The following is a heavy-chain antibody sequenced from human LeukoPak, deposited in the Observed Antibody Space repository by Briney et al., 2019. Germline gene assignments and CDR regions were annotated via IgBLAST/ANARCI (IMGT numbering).Heavy chain of an antibody. D-gene: IGHD3-10*01. V-gene: IGHV4-61*02. CDR2: IYTSGST. CDR3: ARDGGYYYGSGFYDP. CDR1: GGSISSGSYY. J-gene: IGHJ5*02. Sequence: SETLSLTCTVSGGSISSGSYYWSWIRQPAGKGLEWIGRIYTSGSTYYNPSLKSRVTISVDTSKNQFSLKLTSVTAADTAVYYCARDGGYYYGSGFYDPWGQGTQVTVSS.